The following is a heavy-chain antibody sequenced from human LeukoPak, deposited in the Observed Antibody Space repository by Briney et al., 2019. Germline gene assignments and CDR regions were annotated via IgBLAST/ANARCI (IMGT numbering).Heavy chain of an antibody. Sequence: GSLRLSCAASGFTFSSYWVNWGRQAPGKGLVWVSRIASDGSSTTYADSVKGRFSISRDNAKNTLYLQMNSLRVEDTAVYYCARGRPHGNDYWGQGTLVTVSS. V-gene: IGHV3-74*01. CDR2: IASDGSST. CDR1: GFTFSSYW. CDR3: ARGRPHGNDY. J-gene: IGHJ4*02. D-gene: IGHD4-23*01.